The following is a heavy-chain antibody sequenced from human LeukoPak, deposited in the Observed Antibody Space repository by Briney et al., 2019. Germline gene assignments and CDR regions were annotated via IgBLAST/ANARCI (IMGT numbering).Heavy chain of an antibody. CDR3: ARVESSGYDY. J-gene: IGHJ4*02. V-gene: IGHV3-64*01. CDR2: ISGNGGST. CDR1: GFTFSDYA. Sequence: GGSLRLSCAASGFTFSDYAIHWVRHYPGKGLEYVSTISGNGGSTFYANSVKGRFTISRDNSKNTVYLQMGSLRAEDMAVYYCARVESSGYDYWGQGTLVTVSS. D-gene: IGHD3-22*01.